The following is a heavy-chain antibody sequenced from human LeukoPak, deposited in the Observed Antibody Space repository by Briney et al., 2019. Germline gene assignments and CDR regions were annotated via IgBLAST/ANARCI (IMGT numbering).Heavy chain of an antibody. CDR3: ARDGYSSGWYPGGYYYYGMDV. CDR2: IWYDGSNK. J-gene: IGHJ6*02. CDR1: GFTFSSYG. D-gene: IGHD6-19*01. V-gene: IGHV3-33*01. Sequence: GGSLRLSCAAPGFTFSSYGMHWVRQAPGKGLEWVAVIWYDGSNKYYADSVKGRFTISRDNSKNTLYLQMNSLRAEDTAVYYCARDGYSSGWYPGGYYYYGMDVWGQGTTVTVSS.